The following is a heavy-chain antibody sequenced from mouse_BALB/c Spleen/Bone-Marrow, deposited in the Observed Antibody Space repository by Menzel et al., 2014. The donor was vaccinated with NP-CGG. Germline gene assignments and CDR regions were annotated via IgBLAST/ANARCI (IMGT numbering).Heavy chain of an antibody. J-gene: IGHJ4*01. CDR1: GFTFXSYA. CDR2: ISSGGSYT. CDR3: GRGDGQSAMDY. D-gene: IGHD2-3*01. Sequence: EVMLVESGGGLVKPGGSLKLSCAASGFTFXSYAMSWVRQSPEKRLEWVAVISSGGSYTYYPDTVTGRFTIPRDNDKNTLYLEMSSLRSEDAAVYYCGRGDGQSAMDYWGQGTSVTVSS. V-gene: IGHV5-9-4*01.